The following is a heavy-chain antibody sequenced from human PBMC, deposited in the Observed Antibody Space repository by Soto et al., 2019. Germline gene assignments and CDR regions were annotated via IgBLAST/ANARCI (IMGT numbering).Heavy chain of an antibody. D-gene: IGHD7-27*01. CDR2: INTDGSNT. CDR3: ARDSANALDY. Sequence: EVQLVESGGGLVQPGGSLRLSCAASGFTFSTYWMHWPRQAPGKGLVWVSRINTDGSNTRYADSVKGRFTISRDNAKNTLYLQMNSVTPEDTAVYYCARDSANALDYWGQGNLVTVSS. CDR1: GFTFSTYW. J-gene: IGHJ4*02. V-gene: IGHV3-74*01.